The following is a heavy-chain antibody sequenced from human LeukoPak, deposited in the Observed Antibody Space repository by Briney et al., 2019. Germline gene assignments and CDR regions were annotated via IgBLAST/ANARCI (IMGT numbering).Heavy chain of an antibody. J-gene: IGHJ6*03. CDR3: ARSGGSGSYYARYYYYYMDV. CDR1: GYTFTSYG. D-gene: IGHD3-10*01. CDR2: INTNTGNP. V-gene: IGHV7-4-1*02. Sequence: ASVKVSCKASGYTFTSYGISWVRQAPGQGLEWMGWINTNTGNPTYVQGFTGRFVFSLDTSVSTAYLQISSLKAEDTAVYYCARSGGSGSYYARYYYYYMDVWGKGTTVTVSS.